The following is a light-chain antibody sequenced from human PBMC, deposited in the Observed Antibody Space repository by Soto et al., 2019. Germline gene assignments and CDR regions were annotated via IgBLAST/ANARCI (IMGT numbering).Light chain of an antibody. CDR3: ISYTGSSSYV. J-gene: IGLJ1*01. Sequence: QSALTQPASVSGSPGQSITISCTGTSSDVGGYNYVSWYQRHPGKAPKVMIYDVTNRPSGVSNRFSASKSGNTASLTISGLQAEDEADYYCISYTGSSSYVFGTGTKVTVL. V-gene: IGLV2-14*01. CDR2: DVT. CDR1: SSDVGGYNY.